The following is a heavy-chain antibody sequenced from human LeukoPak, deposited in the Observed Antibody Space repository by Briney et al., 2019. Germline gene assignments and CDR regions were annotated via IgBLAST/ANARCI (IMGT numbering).Heavy chain of an antibody. CDR2: IYYNGTT. V-gene: IGHV4-59*01. CDR3: ARHLGYCSSTSCYPWFDP. J-gene: IGHJ5*02. Sequence: AETLSLTCTVSSCTFSGYYWSWVRQAPGKGLEWIGYIYYNGTTDYNPSLTNRVTILVDTSKDQFSLKLSSVTAADTAVYYCARHLGYCSSTSCYPWFDPWGQGTLVTVSS. CDR1: SCTFSGYY. D-gene: IGHD2-2*01.